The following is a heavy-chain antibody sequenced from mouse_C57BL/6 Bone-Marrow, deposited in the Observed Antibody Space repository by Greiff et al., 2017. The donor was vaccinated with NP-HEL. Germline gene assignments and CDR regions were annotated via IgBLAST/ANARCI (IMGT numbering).Heavy chain of an antibody. CDR3: ARPSYYYGSSYWYFDV. V-gene: IGHV1-50*01. J-gene: IGHJ1*03. CDR2: IDPSDSYT. Sequence: QVQLQQPGAELVKPGASVKLSCKASGYTFTSYWMQWVKQRPGQGLEWIGEIDPSDSYTNYNQKLKGKAKLTVDTSSSPAYMQLSSLTSEDSAVYYCARPSYYYGSSYWYFDVWGTGTTVTVSS. CDR1: GYTFTSYW. D-gene: IGHD1-1*01.